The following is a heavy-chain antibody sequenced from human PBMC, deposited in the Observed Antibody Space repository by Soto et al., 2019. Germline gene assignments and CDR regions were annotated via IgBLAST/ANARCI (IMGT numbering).Heavy chain of an antibody. V-gene: IGHV3-23*01. CDR1: GFTFSSYA. CDR3: EPGRGADQPGY. J-gene: IGHJ4*02. CDR2: ISGSGGST. Sequence: GGSLRLSCAASGFTFSSYAMSWVRQAPGKGLEWVSAISGSGGSTYYADSVKGRFTISRDNSKNTLYLQMNSLRAEDTAVYYCEPGRGADQPGYWGQGTLVTVSS. D-gene: IGHD3-10*01.